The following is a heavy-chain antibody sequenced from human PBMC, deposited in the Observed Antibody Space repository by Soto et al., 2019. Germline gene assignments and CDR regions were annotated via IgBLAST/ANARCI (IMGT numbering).Heavy chain of an antibody. CDR2: VCPGGRT. Sequence: QVRLQQWGAGLVRHSETLSLTCAVYGGSFNNYCWSWIRQPPGKGLEWIGEVCPGGRTNYSPTLKREVRIAVEGSNNQFSLRLTSVTVADTAVYYCARGDYGQYDAYNWFDPWGQGNLVIVAS. CDR1: GGSFNNYC. V-gene: IGHV4-34*02. CDR3: ARGDYGQYDAYNWFDP. J-gene: IGHJ5*02. D-gene: IGHD3-10*01.